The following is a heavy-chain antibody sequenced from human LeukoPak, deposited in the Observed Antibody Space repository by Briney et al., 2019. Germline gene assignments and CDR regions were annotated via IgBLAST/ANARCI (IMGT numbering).Heavy chain of an antibody. V-gene: IGHV1-2*02. D-gene: IGHD6-13*01. CDR1: GGTFSSYA. CDR3: AKTDSWYNYDYYYYMDV. CDR2: INPNTGGT. Sequence: GASVKVSCKASGGTFSSYAISWVRQAPGQGLEWMGWINPNTGGTKYAQIFQGRVTMTRDTSISTAYMELSRLTSDDTAVYYCAKTDSWYNYDYYYYMDVWGKGTTVTVSS. J-gene: IGHJ6*03.